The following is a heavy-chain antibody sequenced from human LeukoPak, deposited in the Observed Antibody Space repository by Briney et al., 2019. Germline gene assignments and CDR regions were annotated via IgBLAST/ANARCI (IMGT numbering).Heavy chain of an antibody. CDR1: GYSISSGYY. V-gene: IGHV4-38-2*01. J-gene: IGHJ4*02. D-gene: IGHD3-22*01. CDR2: IYHSGST. Sequence: SETLSLTCAVSGYSISSGYYWGWIRQPPGKGLEWIGSIYHSGSTYYNPSLKSRVTISVDTSKSQFYLKLSSVTAADTGVYYCARHAGGYYDSSGYFDYWGQGTLVTVSS. CDR3: ARHAGGYYDSSGYFDY.